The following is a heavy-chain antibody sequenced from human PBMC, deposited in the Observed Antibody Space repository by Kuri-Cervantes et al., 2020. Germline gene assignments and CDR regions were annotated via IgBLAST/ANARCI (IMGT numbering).Heavy chain of an antibody. Sequence: GGSLRLSCTGSGFTFSSDALVWVRQAPGKGLEWVSSIGGSGINTQYADSLKGRFTISRDNSKNTLYLQMNSLRVEDTGVYYCVREVHSSGWYMWFDPWGQGTQVTVSS. CDR3: VREVHSSGWYMWFDP. CDR2: IGGSGINT. V-gene: IGHV3-23*01. J-gene: IGHJ5*02. D-gene: IGHD6-13*01. CDR1: GFTFSSDA.